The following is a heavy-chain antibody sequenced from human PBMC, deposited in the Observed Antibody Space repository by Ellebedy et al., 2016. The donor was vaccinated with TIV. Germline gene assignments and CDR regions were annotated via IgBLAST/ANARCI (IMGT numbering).Heavy chain of an antibody. V-gene: IGHV3-30*04. CDR2: ISYDGSNK. J-gene: IGHJ5*01. CDR3: ARTGFADLSWFDS. Sequence: PGGSLRLSCVASGFTFNSYAMHWVRQAAGKGLEWVAVISYDGSNKHYADSVKGRFTISRDNSKNTLYLQMSSLRGEDTAVYYCARTGFADLSWFDSWGQGTLVTVSS. D-gene: IGHD3-10*01. CDR1: GFTFNSYA.